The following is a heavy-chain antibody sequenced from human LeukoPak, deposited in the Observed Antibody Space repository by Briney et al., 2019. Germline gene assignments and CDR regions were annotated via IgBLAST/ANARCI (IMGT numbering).Heavy chain of an antibody. CDR3: ARDSCSGGSCYSFDY. Sequence: GGSLRLSCAASGFTFSSYAMHWVRQAPGKGLEWVAVISYDGSNKYYADSVKGRFTISRDNSKNTLYLQMNSLRAEDTAVYYCARDSCSGGSCYSFDYWGQGTLVTVSS. D-gene: IGHD2-15*01. V-gene: IGHV3-30*04. J-gene: IGHJ4*02. CDR1: GFTFSSYA. CDR2: ISYDGSNK.